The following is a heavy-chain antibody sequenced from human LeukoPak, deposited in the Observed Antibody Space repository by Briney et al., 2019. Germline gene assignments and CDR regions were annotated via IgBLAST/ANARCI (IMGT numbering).Heavy chain of an antibody. V-gene: IGHV3-30*18. Sequence: GGSLRLSCAASGFTFSSYGMHWVRQAPGKGLEWVAVISYDGSNKYYADSVKGRFTISRDNSKNTLYLQMNSLRAEDTAVYYCAKDRTVGASYWYFDLWGRGTLVTVSS. CDR2: ISYDGSNK. CDR3: AKDRTVGASYWYFDL. CDR1: GFTFSSYG. J-gene: IGHJ2*01. D-gene: IGHD1-26*01.